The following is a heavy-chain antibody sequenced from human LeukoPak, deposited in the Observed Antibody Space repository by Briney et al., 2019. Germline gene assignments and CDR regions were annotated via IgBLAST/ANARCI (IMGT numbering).Heavy chain of an antibody. Sequence: PSETLSLTCTVSGGSFSSYYWTWIRQPPGKGLEWIGYVYYSGSTNYNPSLKSRVTISVDTSKNQFSLKLSSVTAADTAVYYCARGGYYYGSGARDNWFDPWGQGTLVTVSS. CDR3: ARGGYYYGSGARDNWFDP. V-gene: IGHV4-59*01. CDR2: VYYSGST. J-gene: IGHJ5*02. D-gene: IGHD3-10*01. CDR1: GGSFSSYY.